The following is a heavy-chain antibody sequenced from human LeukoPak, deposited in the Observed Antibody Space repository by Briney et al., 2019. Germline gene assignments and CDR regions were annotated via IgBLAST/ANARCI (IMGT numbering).Heavy chain of an antibody. CDR3: ARGSITIFGVVITPDFDY. D-gene: IGHD3-3*01. CDR2: INPSGGST. CDR1: GYTFSNYD. V-gene: IGHV1-46*01. J-gene: IGHJ4*02. Sequence: ASVKVSCKASGYTFSNYDINWVRQATGQGLEWMGIINPSGGSTSYAQKFQGRVTMTRDMSTSTVYMELSSLRSEDTAVYYCARGSITIFGVVITPDFDYWGQGTLVTVSS.